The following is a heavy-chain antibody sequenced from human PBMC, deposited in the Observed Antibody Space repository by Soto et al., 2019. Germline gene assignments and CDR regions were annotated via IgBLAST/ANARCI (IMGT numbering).Heavy chain of an antibody. CDR3: ARRYGDCFDY. Sequence: QVQLQESGPGLVKPSETLSLTCTVSGGSISIYYWSWIRQPPGKGLEWIGYIYYSGSTNYNPSLKSRVTISVDTSKNPFSLKLSSVTAADTAVYYCARRYGDCFDYWGQGTLVTVSS. CDR1: GGSISIYY. CDR2: IYYSGST. J-gene: IGHJ4*02. D-gene: IGHD4-17*01. V-gene: IGHV4-59*08.